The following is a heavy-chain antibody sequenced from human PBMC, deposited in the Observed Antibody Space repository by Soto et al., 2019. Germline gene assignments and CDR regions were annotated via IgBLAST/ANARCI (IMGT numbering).Heavy chain of an antibody. J-gene: IGHJ4*02. D-gene: IGHD6-13*01. V-gene: IGHV4-34*01. CDR1: GWSFSVLY. CDR2: INHSGST. Sequence: TSVPMPLTCAFYGWSFSVLYLRWLRQPPGKGLEWIGEINHSGSTNYNPSLKSRVTISVDMSKNQFSLKLSSVTAADTAVYYCARGGRQQLIPTPISYKIDYWGQGTLVTVSS. CDR3: ARGGRQQLIPTPISYKIDY.